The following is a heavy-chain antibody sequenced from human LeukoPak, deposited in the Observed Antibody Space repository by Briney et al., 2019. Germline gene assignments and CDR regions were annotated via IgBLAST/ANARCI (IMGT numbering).Heavy chain of an antibody. CDR3: AKRGVVIRVFLVGFHKEAYYFDS. Sequence: RGSLRLSCAVSGITLSNYGMSWVRQAPGKGLEWVAGISGSGGRTNYADSVKGRFAISRDNPKNTLYLQMNNLIDEDTAVYFCAKRGVVIRVFLVGFHKEAYYFDSWGQGALVTVSS. CDR1: GITLSNYG. CDR2: ISGSGGRT. V-gene: IGHV3-23*01. J-gene: IGHJ4*02. D-gene: IGHD3-10*01.